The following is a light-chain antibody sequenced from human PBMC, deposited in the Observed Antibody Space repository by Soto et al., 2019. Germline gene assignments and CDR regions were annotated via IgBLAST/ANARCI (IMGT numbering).Light chain of an antibody. Sequence: QSALTQPPSASGSPGQPVTISCTGTSSDVGGNDYVSWYQQHPGKAPKLIIYEVTQRPSGVPDRFSGSKSGNTASLTVSGLQADDEADYYCSSYAGSNNWVFGGGTKLTVL. CDR2: EVT. CDR1: SSDVGGNDY. J-gene: IGLJ3*02. V-gene: IGLV2-8*01. CDR3: SSYAGSNNWV.